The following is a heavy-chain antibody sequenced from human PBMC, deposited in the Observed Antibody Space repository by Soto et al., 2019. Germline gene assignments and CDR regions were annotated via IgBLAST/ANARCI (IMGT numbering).Heavy chain of an antibody. V-gene: IGHV4-59*01. J-gene: IGHJ6*02. CDR3: ARQNGDFDYYFYGVDV. Sequence: QVQLQESGPGLVKPSETLSLTCTVSGGSIVSYYWSWIRQPPGKGLEWIGHIYYRGTTTYNPSRQSRVTISVDTSKNQFSLRLSSLTAADTAVYYCARQNGDFDYYFYGVDVWGQGTTVTVS. D-gene: IGHD4-17*01. CDR1: GGSIVSYY. CDR2: IYYRGTT.